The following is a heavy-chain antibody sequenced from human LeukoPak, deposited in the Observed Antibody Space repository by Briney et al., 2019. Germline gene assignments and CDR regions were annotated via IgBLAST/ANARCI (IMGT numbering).Heavy chain of an antibody. J-gene: IGHJ4*02. V-gene: IGHV4-59*01. D-gene: IGHD2/OR15-2a*01. Sequence: PSETLSLTCIVSGAPISGDYWSWIRQPPGKGLEWIGYIYYTGNTDYNPSLKGRVTISLGTSKNQFSLKLSSVTAADTAVYYCARYITTYWPFDHWGQGMLVTVSS. CDR3: ARYITTYWPFDH. CDR2: IYYTGNT. CDR1: GAPISGDY.